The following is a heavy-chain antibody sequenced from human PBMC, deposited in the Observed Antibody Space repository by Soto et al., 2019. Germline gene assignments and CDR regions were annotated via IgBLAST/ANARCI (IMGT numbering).Heavy chain of an antibody. CDR2: IHHGGSR. Sequence: SETLSLTXAVSGYSLSSGYYWGWVRQSPVKGLEWIGSIHHGGSRLYNPSLKGRIAISMDTSKNQVSLNLSSATAADTVIYYCARGWTEVATAYLGQGTQVTVSS. CDR3: ARGWTEVATAY. D-gene: IGHD2-21*02. CDR1: GYSLSSGYY. J-gene: IGHJ4*02. V-gene: IGHV4-38-2*01.